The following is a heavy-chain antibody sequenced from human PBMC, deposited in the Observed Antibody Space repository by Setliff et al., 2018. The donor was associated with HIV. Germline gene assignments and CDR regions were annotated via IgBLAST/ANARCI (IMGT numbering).Heavy chain of an antibody. CDR3: ARVLRRDGYNKNWFDP. CDR1: GYTFTGYY. V-gene: IGHV1-2*02. J-gene: IGHJ5*02. D-gene: IGHD5-12*01. CDR2: INPNSGGT. Sequence: EASVKVSCKASGYTFTGYYMHWVRQAPGQGLEWMGWINPNSGGTNYAQKFQGRVTMTRDTSISTAYMELSRLRSDDTAVYYCARVLRRDGYNKNWFDPWGQGTLVTVSS.